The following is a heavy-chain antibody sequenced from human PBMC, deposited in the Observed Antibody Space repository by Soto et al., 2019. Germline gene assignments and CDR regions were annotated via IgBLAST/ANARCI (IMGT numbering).Heavy chain of an antibody. CDR1: GGSISSSSYY. Sequence: SETLSLTCTVSGGSISSSSYYWGWIRQPPGKGLEWIGSIYYSWSTYYNPSLKSRVTISVDTSKNQFSLKLSSVTAADTAVYYCARHSPGQTLDYWGQGTLVTVSS. CDR2: IYYSWST. V-gene: IGHV4-39*01. J-gene: IGHJ4*02. CDR3: ARHSPGQTLDY.